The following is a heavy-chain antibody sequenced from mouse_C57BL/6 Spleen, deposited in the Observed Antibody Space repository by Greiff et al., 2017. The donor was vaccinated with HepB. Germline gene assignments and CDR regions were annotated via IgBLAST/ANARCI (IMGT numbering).Heavy chain of an antibody. Sequence: EVNLVESGGGLVKPGGSLKLSCAASGFTFSSYAMSWVRQTPEKRLEWVATISDGGSYTYYPDNVKGRFTISRDNAKNNLYLQMSHLKSEDTAMYYCARDGYPDWYFDVWGTGTTVTVSS. CDR1: GFTFSSYA. V-gene: IGHV5-4*01. CDR2: ISDGGSYT. D-gene: IGHD2-2*01. CDR3: ARDGYPDWYFDV. J-gene: IGHJ1*03.